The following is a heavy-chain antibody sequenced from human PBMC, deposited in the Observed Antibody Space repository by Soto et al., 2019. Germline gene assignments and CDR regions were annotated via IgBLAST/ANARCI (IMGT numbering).Heavy chain of an antibody. J-gene: IGHJ4*02. CDR1: GFTFDDYS. V-gene: IGHV3-43*01. D-gene: IGHD1-26*01. CDR3: GKDGAITDYTYLDY. Sequence: EVQLVESGGVVVQPGESLRLSCAASGFTFDDYSMHWVRQAPGKGLEWVSLISWDGRSTYYADSVKGRFTVSRDNSKNSLYLQTNSLTTEDTAFYYCGKDGAITDYTYLDYWGQGALVTVSS. CDR2: ISWDGRST.